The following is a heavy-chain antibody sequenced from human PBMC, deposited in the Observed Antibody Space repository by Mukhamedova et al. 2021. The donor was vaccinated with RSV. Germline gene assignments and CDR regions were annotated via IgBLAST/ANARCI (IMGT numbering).Heavy chain of an antibody. CDR3: ARSPALSSGYDNKLHP. CDR2: ISGYNGDT. J-gene: IGHJ5*02. Sequence: QATGQGLEWMGWISGYNGDTRYSQKFQGRLTLTTEPSTSTAYMDLKSLKSDDTAVYYCARSPALSSGYDNKLHPWGQGTLVTVS. D-gene: IGHD3-22*01. V-gene: IGHV1-18*01.